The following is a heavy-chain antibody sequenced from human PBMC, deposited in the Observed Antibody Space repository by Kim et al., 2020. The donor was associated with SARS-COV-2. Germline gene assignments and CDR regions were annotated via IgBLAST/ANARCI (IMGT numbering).Heavy chain of an antibody. CDR2: MNPNSGNT. Sequence: ASLKVSCKASGYTFTSYDINWVRQATGQGLEWMGWMNPNSGNTGYAQKFQGRVTMTRNTSISTAYMELSSLRSEDTAVYYCARGSYCSGGSCYYYGMDVWGQGTTVTVSS. D-gene: IGHD2-15*01. CDR1: GYTFTSYD. V-gene: IGHV1-8*01. CDR3: ARGSYCSGGSCYYYGMDV. J-gene: IGHJ6*02.